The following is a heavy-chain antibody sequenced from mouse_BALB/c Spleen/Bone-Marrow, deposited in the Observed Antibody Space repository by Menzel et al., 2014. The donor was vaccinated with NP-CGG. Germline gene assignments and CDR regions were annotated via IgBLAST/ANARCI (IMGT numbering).Heavy chain of an antibody. CDR2: IYPGDGST. J-gene: IGHJ4*01. Sequence: LQQSGPELVKPGALVKISCTASGYTFTSYDINWVKQRPGQGLEWIGWIYPGDGSTKYNEKFKGKATLTADKSSSTTCMSLSCLTSENSAVYFCTGGGYGNYVGCGMDDWGQGTPLTVSS. CDR1: GYTFTSYD. D-gene: IGHD2-1*01. V-gene: IGHV1S33*01. CDR3: TGGGYGNYVGCGMDD.